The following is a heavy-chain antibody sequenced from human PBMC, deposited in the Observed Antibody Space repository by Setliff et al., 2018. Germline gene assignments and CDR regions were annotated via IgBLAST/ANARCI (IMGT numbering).Heavy chain of an antibody. CDR2: INSDGSSK. D-gene: IGHD2-2*01. Sequence: GGSLRLSCAASGFTFSSYWMHWVRQAPGKGLVWVSRINSDGSSKSYADSVKGRFTISRDNAKNSLFFDMNSLTVDDTALYYCVRDISSASAILDFLGQGTLVTVSS. V-gene: IGHV3-74*01. CDR1: GFTFSSYW. CDR3: VRDISSASAILDF. J-gene: IGHJ4*02.